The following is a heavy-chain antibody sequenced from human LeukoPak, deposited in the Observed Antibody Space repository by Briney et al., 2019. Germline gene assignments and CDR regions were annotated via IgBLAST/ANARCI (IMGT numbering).Heavy chain of an antibody. V-gene: IGHV3-53*01. J-gene: IGHJ4*02. CDR2: LYASGSA. D-gene: IGHD6-13*01. CDR1: GFTVSSNY. Sequence: GGSLRLSCAASGFTVSSNYMSWVRQAPGKGLEWVSVLYASGSAYYADSVKGRFTISRDNSKNTLYLQMNSLRAEDTAVYYCARVIAAAGIDYFDYWGQGTLVTVSS. CDR3: ARVIAAAGIDYFDY.